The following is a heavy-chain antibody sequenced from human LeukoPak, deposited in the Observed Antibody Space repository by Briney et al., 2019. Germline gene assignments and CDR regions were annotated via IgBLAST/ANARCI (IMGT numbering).Heavy chain of an antibody. J-gene: IGHJ4*02. CDR2: INHSGST. D-gene: IGHD3-22*01. CDR1: GGSFSGYY. V-gene: IGHV4-34*01. Sequence: PETLSLTCAVYGGSFSGYYWSWIRQPPGKGLEWIGEINHSGSTNYNPSLKSRVTISVDTSKNQFSLNLSSVTAADTAVYYCARNYYDGTGDFYWGQGTLVTVSS. CDR3: ARNYYDGTGDFY.